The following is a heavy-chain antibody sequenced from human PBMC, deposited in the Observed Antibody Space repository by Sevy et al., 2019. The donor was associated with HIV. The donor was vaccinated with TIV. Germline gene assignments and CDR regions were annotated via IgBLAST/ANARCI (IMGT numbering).Heavy chain of an antibody. CDR3: ARDAAEGPYSSSWYSNWFDP. D-gene: IGHD6-13*01. CDR2: ISYDGINK. J-gene: IGHJ5*02. CDR1: GFIFSSYS. Sequence: GGSLRLSCAASGFIFSSYSMYWVRQAPGKGLEWVAVISYDGINKFYADSVKGRFTISRDNNAKNTVYLQMNSLRVDDTGIYYCARDAAEGPYSSSWYSNWFDPWRQGTLVTFSS. V-gene: IGHV3-30*04.